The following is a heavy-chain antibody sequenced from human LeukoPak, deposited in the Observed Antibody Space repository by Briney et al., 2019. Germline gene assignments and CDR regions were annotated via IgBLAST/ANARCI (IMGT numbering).Heavy chain of an antibody. Sequence: GASVKVSCKASGYTFTSYYMHWVRQAPGQGLEWMGGIIPIFGTANYAQKFQGRVTITADESTSTAYMELSSLRSEDTAVYYCASGLIAVAGIYYWGQGTLVTVSS. D-gene: IGHD6-19*01. J-gene: IGHJ4*02. CDR3: ASGLIAVAGIYY. CDR2: IIPIFGTA. V-gene: IGHV1-69*13. CDR1: GYTFTSYY.